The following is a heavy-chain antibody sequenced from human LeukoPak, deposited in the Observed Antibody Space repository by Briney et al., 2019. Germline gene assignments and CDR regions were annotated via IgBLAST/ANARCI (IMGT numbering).Heavy chain of an antibody. V-gene: IGHV1-69*06. CDR3: ARGRIAAAGPPNYYYYYMDV. Sequence: SVKVSRKASGGTFSSYAISWVQQAPGQGLEWMGGIIPIFGTANYAQKFQGRVTITADKSTSTAYMELSSLRSEDTAVYYCARGRIAAAGPPNYYYYYMDVWGKGTTVTVSS. J-gene: IGHJ6*03. CDR1: GGTFSSYA. D-gene: IGHD6-13*01. CDR2: IIPIFGTA.